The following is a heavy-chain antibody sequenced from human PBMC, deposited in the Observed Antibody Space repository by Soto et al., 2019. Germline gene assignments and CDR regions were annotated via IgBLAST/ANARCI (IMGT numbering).Heavy chain of an antibody. CDR2: IYYSGST. Sequence: QVQLQESGPGLVKPSETLSLTCTVSGGSISSYYWSWIRQPPGKGLEWIGYIYYSGSTNYTPSQKSGVTSSVATSKNQFSLKLSSVTAADTAVYYSARQHYSWGQGTLVTVSS. D-gene: IGHD3-3*02. V-gene: IGHV4-59*08. CDR1: GGSISSYY. J-gene: IGHJ4*02. CDR3: ARQHYS.